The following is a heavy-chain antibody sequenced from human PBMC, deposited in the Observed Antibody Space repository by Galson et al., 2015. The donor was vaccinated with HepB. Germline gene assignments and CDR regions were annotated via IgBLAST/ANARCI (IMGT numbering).Heavy chain of an antibody. CDR3: ATDGSGSYYRFDY. V-gene: IGHV1-18*01. Sequence: SVKVSCKASGYTFTSYGISWVRQAPGQGLEWMGWISAYNGNTNYAQKFQGRVTITADKSTSTAYMELSSLRSEDTAVYYCATDGSGSYYRFDYWGQGTLVTVSS. CDR2: ISAYNGNT. CDR1: GYTFTSYG. D-gene: IGHD3-10*01. J-gene: IGHJ4*02.